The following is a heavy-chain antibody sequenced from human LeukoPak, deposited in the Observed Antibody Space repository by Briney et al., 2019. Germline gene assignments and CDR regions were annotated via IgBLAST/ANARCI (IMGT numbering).Heavy chain of an antibody. D-gene: IGHD4-17*01. Sequence: SETLSLTCTVSGGSISSYYRSWIRQPAGKGLEWIGRIYTSGSTNYNPSLKSRVTMSVDTSKNQFSLKLSSVTAADTAVYYCARERYDYGDYGFDYWGQGTLVTVSS. CDR3: ARERYDYGDYGFDY. J-gene: IGHJ4*02. CDR2: IYTSGST. CDR1: GGSISSYY. V-gene: IGHV4-4*07.